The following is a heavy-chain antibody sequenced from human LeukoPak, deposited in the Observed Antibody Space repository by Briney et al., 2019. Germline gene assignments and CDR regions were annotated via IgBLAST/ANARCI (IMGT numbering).Heavy chain of an antibody. Sequence: KSSETLSLTCAVYGGSFSGYYWSWIRQPPGKGLEWIGEINHSGSTNYNPSLKSRVTISVDTSKNQFSLKLSSVTAADTAVYYCARYGGNSVASFDYWGQGTLVIVSS. CDR2: INHSGST. J-gene: IGHJ4*02. D-gene: IGHD4-23*01. CDR3: ARYGGNSVASFDY. V-gene: IGHV4-34*01. CDR1: GGSFSGYY.